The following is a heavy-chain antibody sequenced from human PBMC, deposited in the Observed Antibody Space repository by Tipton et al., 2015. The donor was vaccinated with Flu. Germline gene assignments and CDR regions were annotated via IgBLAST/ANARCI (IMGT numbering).Heavy chain of an antibody. V-gene: IGHV4-38-2*02. D-gene: IGHD3/OR15-3a*01. J-gene: IGHJ5*02. CDR3: AREWTSPPVNWFDP. CDR1: GYSISSGYY. Sequence: GLVKPSETLSLTCTVSGYSISSGYYWGWIRQPPGKGLEWIGSIYHSGSTYYNPSLKSRVTISVDTSKNQFSLKLSSVTAADTAVYYCAREWTSPPVNWFDPWGQGTLVTVSS. CDR2: IYHSGST.